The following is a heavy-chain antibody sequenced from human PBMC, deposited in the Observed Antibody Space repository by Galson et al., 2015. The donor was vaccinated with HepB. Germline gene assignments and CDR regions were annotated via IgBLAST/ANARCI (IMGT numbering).Heavy chain of an antibody. Sequence: SCKASGYTFASYGISWLRQAPGQGLQWLGWISGYDGSTNYPQTLQGRVIMTTDKSTNTAYMELRSLRSDDTAIYYCARDSRLELRLNNYYYGMDVWGPGTTVTVSS. CDR3: ARDSRLELRLNNYYYGMDV. D-gene: IGHD1-7*01. J-gene: IGHJ6*02. CDR1: GYTFASYG. CDR2: ISGYDGST. V-gene: IGHV1-18*01.